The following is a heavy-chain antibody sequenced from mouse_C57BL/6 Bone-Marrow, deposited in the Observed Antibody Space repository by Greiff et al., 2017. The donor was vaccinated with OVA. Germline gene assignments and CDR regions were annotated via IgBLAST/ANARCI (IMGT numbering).Heavy chain of an antibody. Sequence: EVMLVESGGDLVKPGGSLKLSCAASGFTFSSYGMSWVRQTPDKRLEWVATISSGGSYTYCPDSVKGRFAISRDNAKNTLYLQMSSLKSEDTAMYYCARHDYWGQGTTLTVSS. J-gene: IGHJ2*01. CDR1: GFTFSSYG. CDR2: ISSGGSYT. CDR3: ARHDY. V-gene: IGHV5-6*01.